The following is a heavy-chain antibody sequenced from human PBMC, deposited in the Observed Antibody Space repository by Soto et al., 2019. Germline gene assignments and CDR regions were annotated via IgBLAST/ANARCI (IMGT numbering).Heavy chain of an antibody. V-gene: IGHV2-70*01. CDR1: GFSLSSTGMC. D-gene: IGHD2-2*01. Sequence: GSGPTLVNPTQTLTLTCAFSGFSLSSTGMCVSWIRQPPGRALEWLALIDWADDKYYSTSLKTRLTISKDASINQVVLTMADMDPADTAIYYCARVVAAGAYYYYGMDVWGPGTTVTVSS. CDR2: IDWADDK. CDR3: ARVVAAGAYYYYGMDV. J-gene: IGHJ6*02.